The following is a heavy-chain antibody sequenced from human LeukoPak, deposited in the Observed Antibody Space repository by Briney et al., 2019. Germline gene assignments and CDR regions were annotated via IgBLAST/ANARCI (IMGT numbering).Heavy chain of an antibody. CDR3: ARVAAAGTWWFDP. CDR1: GGSFSGYY. CDR2: INHSGST. D-gene: IGHD6-13*01. J-gene: IGHJ5*02. V-gene: IGHV4-34*01. Sequence: PSETLSLTCAVYGGSFSGYYWSWIRQPPGKGLEWIGEINHSGSTNYNPSLKSRVTIPVDRSKNQFSLKLSSVTAADTAVYYCARVAAAGTWWFDPWGQGTLVTVSS.